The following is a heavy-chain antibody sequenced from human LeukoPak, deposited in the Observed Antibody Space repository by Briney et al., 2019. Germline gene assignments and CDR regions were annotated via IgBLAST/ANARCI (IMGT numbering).Heavy chain of an antibody. V-gene: IGHV4-30-4*01. CDR3: ARGQWGDTAIRH. CDR2: IYYSGSS. D-gene: IGHD5-18*01. Sequence: SQTLSLTCTVSGGSMSSGDYYWSWIRQPPGKGLEWIGYIYYSGSSHYNPSLKSRVIISVDTSKNQFSLKPSSVTAADTAVYYCARGQWGDTAIRHWGQGILVTVSS. CDR1: GGSMSSGDYY. J-gene: IGHJ4*02.